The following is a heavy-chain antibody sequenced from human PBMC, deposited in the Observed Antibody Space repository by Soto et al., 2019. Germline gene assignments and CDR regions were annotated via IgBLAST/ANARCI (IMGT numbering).Heavy chain of an antibody. CDR1: GGSISSYY. D-gene: IGHD1-7*01. Sequence: SETLSLTCTVSGGSISSYYWSWIRQPPGKGLEWIGYIYYSGSTNYNPSLKSRVTISVDTSKNQFSLKLSSVTAADTAVYYCARGVFGTTNYYYYMDVWGKGTTVTVSS. V-gene: IGHV4-59*01. J-gene: IGHJ6*03. CDR2: IYYSGST. CDR3: ARGVFGTTNYYYYMDV.